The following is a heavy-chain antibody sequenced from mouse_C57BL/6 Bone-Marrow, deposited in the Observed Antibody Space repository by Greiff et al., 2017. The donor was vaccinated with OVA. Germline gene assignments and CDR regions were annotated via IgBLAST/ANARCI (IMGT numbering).Heavy chain of an antibody. Sequence: QVQLQQPGAELVKPGASVKLSCKASGYTFTSYWMHWVKQRPGRGLEWIGRIDPNSGGTKYNEKFKSKATLTVDKPSSTAYMQLSSLTSEDSAVYYGARAKVRRYDGYSPFFDYWGQGTTLTVSS. J-gene: IGHJ2*01. D-gene: IGHD2-3*01. V-gene: IGHV1-72*01. CDR3: ARAKVRRYDGYSPFFDY. CDR1: GYTFTSYW. CDR2: IDPNSGGT.